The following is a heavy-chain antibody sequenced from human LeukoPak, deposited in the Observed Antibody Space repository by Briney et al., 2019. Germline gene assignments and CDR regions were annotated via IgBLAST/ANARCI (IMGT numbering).Heavy chain of an antibody. J-gene: IGHJ5*02. CDR1: GYTFTSYG. Sequence: ASVKVSCKASGYTFTSYGISWVRQAPGQGLEWMGWISDYNGNTNYAQKLQGRVTMTTDTSTSTAYMELRSLRSDDTAVYYCAIGGGYYGSGSYYKNWFDPWGQGTLVTVSS. D-gene: IGHD3-10*01. CDR3: AIGGGYYGSGSYYKNWFDP. V-gene: IGHV1-18*04. CDR2: ISDYNGNT.